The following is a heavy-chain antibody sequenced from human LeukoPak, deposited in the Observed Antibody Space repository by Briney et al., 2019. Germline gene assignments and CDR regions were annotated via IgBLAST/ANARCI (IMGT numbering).Heavy chain of an antibody. Sequence: KPSETLSLTCAVYGGSFSGYYWSWIRQPPGKGLAWIGEINHSGSTNYNPSLKSRVTISVDPSKNQFSLKLSSVTAADTAVYYCARGHREYCSGGSCYNMDVWGKGTTVTVSS. V-gene: IGHV4-34*01. CDR2: INHSGST. D-gene: IGHD2-15*01. CDR3: ARGHREYCSGGSCYNMDV. J-gene: IGHJ6*03. CDR1: GGSFSGYY.